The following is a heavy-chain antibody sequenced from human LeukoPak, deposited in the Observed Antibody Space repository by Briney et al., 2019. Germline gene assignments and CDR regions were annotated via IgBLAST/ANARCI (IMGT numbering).Heavy chain of an antibody. CDR2: INPNSGGT. CDR1: GYTFTSYG. V-gene: IGHV1-2*02. D-gene: IGHD6-13*01. CDR3: ARVREVSSSWTIRFDY. Sequence: ASVKVSCKASGYTFTSYGISWVRQAPGQGLEWMGWINPNSGGTNYAQKFQGRVTMTRDTSISTAYMELSRLRSDDTAVYYCARVREVSSSWTIRFDYWGQGTLVTVSS. J-gene: IGHJ4*02.